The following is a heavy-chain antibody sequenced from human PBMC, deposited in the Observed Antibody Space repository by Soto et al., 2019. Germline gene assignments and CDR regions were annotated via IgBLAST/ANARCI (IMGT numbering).Heavy chain of an antibody. CDR3: ARHLPHYYGSENDAFDI. CDR1: GGSISSYY. J-gene: IGHJ3*02. D-gene: IGHD3-10*01. CDR2: IYYSGST. V-gene: IGHV4-59*08. Sequence: SETLSLTCTVSGGSISSYYWSWIRQPPGKGLEWIGYIYYSGSTNYNPSLKSRVTISVDTSKNQFSLKLSSVTAADTAVYYCARHLPHYYGSENDAFDIWGQGTMVTVSS.